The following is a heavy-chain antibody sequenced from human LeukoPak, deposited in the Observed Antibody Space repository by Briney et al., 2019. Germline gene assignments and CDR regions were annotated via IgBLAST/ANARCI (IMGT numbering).Heavy chain of an antibody. CDR2: INHSGST. CDR1: GGSISSYY. Sequence: SETLSLTCTVSGGSISSYYWSWIRQPPGKGLEWIGEINHSGSTNYNLSLKSRVTISVDTSKNQFSLKLSSVTAADTAVYYCASMTTVTTYYYYYYMDVWGKGTTVTVSS. J-gene: IGHJ6*03. V-gene: IGHV4-34*01. CDR3: ASMTTVTTYYYYYYMDV. D-gene: IGHD4-17*01.